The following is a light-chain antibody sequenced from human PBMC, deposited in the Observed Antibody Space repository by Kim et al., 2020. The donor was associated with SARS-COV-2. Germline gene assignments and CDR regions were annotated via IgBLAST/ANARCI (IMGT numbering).Light chain of an antibody. CDR1: NIGSKS. CDR2: YDS. V-gene: IGLV3-21*04. J-gene: IGLJ2*01. Sequence: PGKTARITCGENNIGSKSANWDQQQPGQAPVLVIYYDSDRPSGIPERFSGSNAGNTATLTISRVEAGDEADYYCQVWDSSSDHPGVFGGGTQLTVL. CDR3: QVWDSSSDHPGV.